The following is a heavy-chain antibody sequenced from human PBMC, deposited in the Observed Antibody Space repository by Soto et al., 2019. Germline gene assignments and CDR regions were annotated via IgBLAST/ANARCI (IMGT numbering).Heavy chain of an antibody. CDR2: IFYSATT. Sequence: KTSETLSLTCTVSGASISSNGYYWGWIRQPPGKGLEWIGSIFYSATTHYNPSLRSRLSISVDTSKTVFSLKLSSLTDADTAIYYCATGAGWLRLDSRVWGQGTLVTVSS. V-gene: IGHV4-39*02. CDR3: ATGAGWLRLDSRV. CDR1: GASISSNGYY. D-gene: IGHD5-12*01. J-gene: IGHJ4*02.